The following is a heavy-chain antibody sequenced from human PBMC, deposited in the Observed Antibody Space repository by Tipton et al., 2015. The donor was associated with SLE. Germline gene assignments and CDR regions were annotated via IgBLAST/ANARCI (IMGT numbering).Heavy chain of an antibody. D-gene: IGHD2-2*01. J-gene: IGHJ4*02. V-gene: IGHV3-23*03. Sequence: SLRLSCAASGFTFSSYAMSWVRQAPGKGLEWVSVIYSGGSSTYYADSVKGRFTISRDNSKNTLYLQMNSLRAEDTAVYYCLVDCSSTSCYDYWGQGPLVTVSS. CDR3: LVDCSSTSCYDY. CDR1: GFTFSSYA. CDR2: IYSGGSST.